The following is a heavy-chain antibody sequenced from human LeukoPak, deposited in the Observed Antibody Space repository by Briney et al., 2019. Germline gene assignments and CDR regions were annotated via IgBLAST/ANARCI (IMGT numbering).Heavy chain of an antibody. J-gene: IGHJ4*02. Sequence: SETLSLTCAVYGGSFSGYYWSWIRQPPGKGLEWIGEIKHSGSTNYNPSLKSRVTISVDTSKNQFSLKLSSVTAADTAVYYCARGPPYYDILTGSDYWGQGTLVTVSS. CDR1: GGSFSGYY. D-gene: IGHD3-9*01. CDR2: IKHSGST. CDR3: ARGPPYYDILTGSDY. V-gene: IGHV4-34*01.